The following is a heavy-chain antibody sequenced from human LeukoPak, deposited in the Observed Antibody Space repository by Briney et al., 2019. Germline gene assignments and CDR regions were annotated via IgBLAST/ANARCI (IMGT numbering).Heavy chain of an antibody. D-gene: IGHD1-14*01. CDR1: GFRFTTYW. Sequence: GESLKISCQGSGFRFTTYWIGWVRQLPGKGLEWMGIIYPGDSDTRYSPSFQGQVTISADKSISTAYLQWSSLKASDTAMYYCATNKGDYYYYYMDVWGKGTTVTVSS. CDR2: IYPGDSDT. CDR3: ATNKGDYYYYYMDV. V-gene: IGHV5-51*01. J-gene: IGHJ6*03.